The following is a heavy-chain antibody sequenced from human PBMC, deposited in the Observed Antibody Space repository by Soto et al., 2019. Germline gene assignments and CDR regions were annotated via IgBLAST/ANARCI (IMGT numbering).Heavy chain of an antibody. Sequence: GGSLRLSCASSGFTLGMSAVNWVRQAPGKGLEWVSYISDSGDRTYYADSVKGRFTISRDRSKNTVSLQMDSLRAEDTAVYYCAKDRGIIVKAGDAFDVWGQGTKVTVSS. V-gene: IGHV3-23*01. J-gene: IGHJ3*01. CDR1: GFTLGMSA. CDR2: ISDSGDRT. CDR3: AKDRGIIVKAGDAFDV. D-gene: IGHD3-16*02.